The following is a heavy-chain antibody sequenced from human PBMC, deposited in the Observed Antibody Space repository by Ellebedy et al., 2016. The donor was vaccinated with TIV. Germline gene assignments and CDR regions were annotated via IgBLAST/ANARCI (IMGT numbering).Heavy chain of an antibody. CDR1: GFTFSNYW. CDR3: ARAGGRHSTGSGFY. CDR2: INQHGSDI. Sequence: GESLKISCAASGFTFSNYWMHWVRQAPGKGLQWVANINQHGSDINYVDSVRGRFTISRDNAKNSLYLHMSNLRAEDTAVFYGARAGGRHSTGSGFYWGQGTRVTVST. V-gene: IGHV3-7*03. D-gene: IGHD2-2*01. J-gene: IGHJ4*02.